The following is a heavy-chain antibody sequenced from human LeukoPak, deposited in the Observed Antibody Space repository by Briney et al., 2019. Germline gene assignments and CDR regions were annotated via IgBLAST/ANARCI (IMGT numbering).Heavy chain of an antibody. CDR1: GFTFAGYA. D-gene: IGHD2-2*01. Sequence: GGSLRLSCAASGFTFAGYAMSWVRQGPGKGLEWVSDISGGGDTTYYADPVKGRFTISRDNSKNTLYLQMNSLRAEDTAVYYCAKGRLVPAALLDYWGQGTLVTVSS. CDR2: ISGGGDTT. J-gene: IGHJ4*02. V-gene: IGHV3-23*01. CDR3: AKGRLVPAALLDY.